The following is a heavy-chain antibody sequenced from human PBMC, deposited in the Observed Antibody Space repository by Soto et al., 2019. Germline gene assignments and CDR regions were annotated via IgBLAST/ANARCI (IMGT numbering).Heavy chain of an antibody. J-gene: IGHJ4*02. Sequence: EVQLLESGGGLVQPGGSLRLSCVASGFTFSTYTMSWVRQAPGKGLEWVSVICGSGDSPSYADSVQGRFSISRDNPKRTLDLQMNSLRGEDTAMYYCAKARCSTNHCYVPDYWGQGTLVTVSS. CDR3: AKARCSTNHCYVPDY. D-gene: IGHD2-2*01. CDR1: GFTFSTYT. V-gene: IGHV3-23*01. CDR2: ICGSGDSP.